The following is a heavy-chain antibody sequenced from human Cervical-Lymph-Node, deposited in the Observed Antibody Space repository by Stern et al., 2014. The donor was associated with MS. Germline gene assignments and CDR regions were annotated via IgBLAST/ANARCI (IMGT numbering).Heavy chain of an antibody. D-gene: IGHD3-22*01. Sequence: VQLVESGSGLVKPSQTLSLTCSVSGGSVTSAGFSWSWLRQPPGKGLEWIGYIYDSGNTYYRPPLRIRVTMSLDRSENHFSLTLTSVTAADTAVYFCARVRRYHENSGLIDYWGQGLLVTVSS. V-gene: IGHV4-30-2*01. CDR1: GGSVTSAGFS. J-gene: IGHJ4*02. CDR2: IYDSGNT. CDR3: ARVRRYHENSGLIDY.